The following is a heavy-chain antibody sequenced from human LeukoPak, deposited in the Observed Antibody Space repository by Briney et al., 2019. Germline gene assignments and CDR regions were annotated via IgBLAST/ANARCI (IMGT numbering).Heavy chain of an antibody. V-gene: IGHV4-39*01. CDR1: GGSISSSSYC. D-gene: IGHD3-10*01. Sequence: PSETLSLTCTVSGGSISSSSYCWGWIRQPPGKGLEWIGGIYYSGSTYYNPSLKSRVTISVDTSKNQFSLKLSSVTAADTAVYYCARHLWFGELLSPAYDYWGQGTLVTVSS. CDR3: ARHLWFGELLSPAYDY. J-gene: IGHJ4*02. CDR2: IYYSGST.